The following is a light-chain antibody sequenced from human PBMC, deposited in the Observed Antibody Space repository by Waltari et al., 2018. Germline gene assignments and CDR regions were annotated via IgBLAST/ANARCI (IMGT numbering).Light chain of an antibody. J-gene: IGKJ3*01. Sequence: DIQMTQSPSSLSASVGDTVTITCQESQGLGNNLNWYQQKPGTAPKLLIYRASSLQSGIPSRFSGSGSGTDFTLTISSLQPEDFATYYCHQGYSYPLTLGPGTKLDIE. CDR2: RAS. CDR3: HQGYSYPLT. V-gene: IGKV1-16*01. CDR1: QGLGNN.